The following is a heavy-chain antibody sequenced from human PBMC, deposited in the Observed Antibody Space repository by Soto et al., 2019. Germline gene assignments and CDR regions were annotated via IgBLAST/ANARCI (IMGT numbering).Heavy chain of an antibody. CDR2: ISWNSGSI. CDR3: AKDYCTNGVCPVDY. CDR1: GFTFDDYA. D-gene: IGHD2-8*01. J-gene: IGHJ4*02. Sequence: EVQLVESGGGLVQPGRSLRLSCAASGFTFDDYAMHWVRQAPGKGLEWVSGISWNSGSIGYADSVKGRITISRDNAKNSLYLQMNSLRAEDTALYYCAKDYCTNGVCPVDYWGQGTLVTVSS. V-gene: IGHV3-9*01.